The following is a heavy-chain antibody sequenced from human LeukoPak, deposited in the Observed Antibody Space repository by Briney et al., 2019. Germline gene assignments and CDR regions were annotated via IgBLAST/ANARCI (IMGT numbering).Heavy chain of an antibody. CDR1: GFTFSSYA. D-gene: IGHD5-18*01. J-gene: IGHJ4*02. CDR3: ATAGVQLGSPAGDY. V-gene: IGHV3-23*01. CDR2: LSGSGVYT. Sequence: GGSLRLSCAASGFTFSSYAMSWVRQAPGRGLEWVSGLSGSGVYTYYADSVKGRFTISRDNAKNTLFLQLNRLRAEDTALYYFATAGVQLGSPAGDYWGQGTLVTVSS.